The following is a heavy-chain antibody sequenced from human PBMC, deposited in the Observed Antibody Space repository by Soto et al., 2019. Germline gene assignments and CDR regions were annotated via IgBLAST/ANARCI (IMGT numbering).Heavy chain of an antibody. CDR2: IKANGGAT. V-gene: IGHV1-2*02. D-gene: IGHD6-6*01. Sequence: QVQLVQSGAELKKPGASVTVSCKASGYTFTGHDLHWVRQAPGQGLEWMGWIKANGGATKYARKFQGRVTMTRDTSTTPAYLELNSLRSDDTAVYFCARVGSYSDGSSYPYWGQGTLVTVSA. CDR1: GYTFTGHD. CDR3: ARVGSYSDGSSYPY. J-gene: IGHJ4*02.